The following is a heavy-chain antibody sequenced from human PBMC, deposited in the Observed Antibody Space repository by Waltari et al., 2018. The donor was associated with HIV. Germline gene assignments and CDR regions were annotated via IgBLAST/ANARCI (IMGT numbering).Heavy chain of an antibody. CDR2: MNQDKSEW. D-gene: IGHD1-20*01. V-gene: IGHV3-7*01. CDR3: ARGDNWTCDY. Sequence: EVQLVESGGDLVQPGGSMRLSCVACGFEFGAYYMNWVRQTPGKGLEWVANMNQDKSEWSYVDSVKGRFTISRDNARSSLYLQMDSLTPEDTAVYYCARGDNWTCDYWGRGTLVTVSS. CDR1: GFEFGAYY. J-gene: IGHJ4*02.